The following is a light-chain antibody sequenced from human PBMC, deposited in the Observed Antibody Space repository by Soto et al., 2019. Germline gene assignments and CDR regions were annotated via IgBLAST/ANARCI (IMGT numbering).Light chain of an antibody. CDR1: QRVSSY. J-gene: IGKJ5*01. Sequence: EVVLTQSPASLSLSPGERATLSCRASQRVSSYLAWYQQKPGQTPRLLIYATSNRATGIPARFSGSGSGTDFTLTISDLEPEDFAVYYCQQRSDWPSITFGQGTRLEIK. V-gene: IGKV3-11*01. CDR3: QQRSDWPSIT. CDR2: ATS.